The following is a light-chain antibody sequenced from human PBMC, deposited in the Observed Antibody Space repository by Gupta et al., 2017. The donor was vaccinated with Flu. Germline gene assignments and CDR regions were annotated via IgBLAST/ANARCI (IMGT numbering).Light chain of an antibody. CDR3: QAWDSTFRV. V-gene: IGLV3-1*01. CDR2: KDN. Sequence: SPGKTASVTCSGDKLGDKNVSWYQQKPGQSRVLVIYKDNKRPSGIPERFSGSNSGNSATLTISGTQDVDDGDYYCQAWDSTFRVFGPGTKVTVL. J-gene: IGLJ1*01. CDR1: KLGDKN.